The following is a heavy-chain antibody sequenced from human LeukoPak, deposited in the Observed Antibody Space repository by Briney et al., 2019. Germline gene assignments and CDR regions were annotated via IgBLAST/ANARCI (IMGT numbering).Heavy chain of an antibody. CDR2: IIPIFGTA. D-gene: IGHD5-12*01. CDR3: ARVVATIDAIDY. V-gene: IGHV1-69*01. J-gene: IGHJ4*02. CDR1: GGTFSSYA. Sequence: SVKVSCKASGGTFSSYAISWVRQAPGQGLEWMGGIIPIFGTANYAQKFQGRVTITADESTSTAYMELRSLRSDDTAVYYCARVVATIDAIDYWGQGTLVTVSS.